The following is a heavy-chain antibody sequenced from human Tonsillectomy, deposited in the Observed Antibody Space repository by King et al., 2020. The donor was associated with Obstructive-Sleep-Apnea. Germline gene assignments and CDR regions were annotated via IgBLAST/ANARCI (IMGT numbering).Heavy chain of an antibody. D-gene: IGHD3-10*01. J-gene: IGHJ5*02. CDR3: ARLSHNSLYGSGTPIP. Sequence: VQLQQWGAGLLKPSETLYLNCAVFGGSFSNYFWSWIRQPPGKGLEWIGEINDRGSTTYNPSLKSRLTISVDTSNNEISLKLSSVTAADTAVYYCARLSHNSLYGSGTPIPWGQGTLVTVSS. CDR1: GGSFSNYF. CDR2: INDRGST. V-gene: IGHV4-34*01.